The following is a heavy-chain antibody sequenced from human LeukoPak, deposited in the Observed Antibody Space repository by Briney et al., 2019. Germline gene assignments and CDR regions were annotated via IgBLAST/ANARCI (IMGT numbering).Heavy chain of an antibody. D-gene: IGHD5-24*01. Sequence: GGSLRLSCAASGFTFSSYSMNWVRQAPGKGLEWVSSISSSSSYIYYADSVKGRFTISRDNAKNSLYLQMNSLRAEDTAVYYCASALVERWLQWYFDYWGQGTLVTVSS. CDR3: ASALVERWLQWYFDY. CDR2: ISSSSSYI. CDR1: GFTFSSYS. V-gene: IGHV3-21*01. J-gene: IGHJ4*02.